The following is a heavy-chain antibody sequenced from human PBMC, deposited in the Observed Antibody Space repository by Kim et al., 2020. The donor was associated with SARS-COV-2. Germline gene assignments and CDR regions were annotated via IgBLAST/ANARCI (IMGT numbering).Heavy chain of an antibody. D-gene: IGHD3-22*01. CDR3: ARVRLLTMMVVVIGGSDY. CDR1: GYTFTSYG. CDR2: ISAYNGNT. J-gene: IGHJ4*02. V-gene: IGHV1-18*04. Sequence: ASVKVSCKASGYTFTSYGISWVRQAPGQGLEWMGGISAYNGNTNYAQKLQGRVTMTTDTSTSTAYMELRSLRSDDTAVYYCARVRLLTMMVVVIGGSDYGGQGTLVPVSS.